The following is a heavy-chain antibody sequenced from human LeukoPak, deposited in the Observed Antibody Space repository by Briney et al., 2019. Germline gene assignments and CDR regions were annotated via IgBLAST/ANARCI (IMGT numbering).Heavy chain of an antibody. J-gene: IGHJ3*02. CDR2: VYYTGNA. D-gene: IGHD5/OR15-5a*01. Sequence: SETLSLTCVVSGDSISNHIYYWDWIRQTPGKGLEWIGAVYYTGNAYYNPSLKSRVTISVDTSDNRFSLHLSSVNAADTAIYYCARLRALSGHRGAFDIWGQGTLVTVSS. V-gene: IGHV4-39*01. CDR3: ARLRALSGHRGAFDI. CDR1: GDSISNHIYY.